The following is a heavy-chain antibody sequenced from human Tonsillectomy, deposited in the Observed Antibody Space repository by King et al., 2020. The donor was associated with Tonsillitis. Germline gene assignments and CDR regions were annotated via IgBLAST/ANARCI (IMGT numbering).Heavy chain of an antibody. Sequence: VQLVESGGGLVKPGGSLRLSCAASGFTFSDYYMSWVRQAPGKGLEWVSYIGSSETTRYYADSVKGRFTISRDNAKKSLYLQMISLRAEDTAVYYCARSGGDYGDLFGNAMDVWGQGTTVTVSS. J-gene: IGHJ6*02. V-gene: IGHV3-11*01. CDR3: ARSGGDYGDLFGNAMDV. D-gene: IGHD4-17*01. CDR1: GFTFSDYY. CDR2: IGSSETTR.